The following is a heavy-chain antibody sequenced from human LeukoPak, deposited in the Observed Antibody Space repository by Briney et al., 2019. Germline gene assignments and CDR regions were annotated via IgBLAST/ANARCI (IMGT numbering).Heavy chain of an antibody. D-gene: IGHD3-22*01. CDR1: GYSIRSGYY. Sequence: PSETLSLTCTVSGYSIRSGYYWAWIRQPPGKGLEWIGSSYHSGGTDYNPSLKSRVTISVDTSKNQFSLQLNSLTAADTAVYYCARGDGGYEDFNFDYWGQGTLVTVSS. J-gene: IGHJ4*02. V-gene: IGHV4-38-2*02. CDR3: ARGDGGYEDFNFDY. CDR2: SYHSGGT.